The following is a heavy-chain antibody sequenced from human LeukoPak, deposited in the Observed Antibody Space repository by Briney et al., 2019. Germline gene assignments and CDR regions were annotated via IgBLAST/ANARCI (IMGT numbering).Heavy chain of an antibody. Sequence: SEALSLTCTVSGGSISSYYWSWIRQPPGKGLEWIGYIYYSGSTNYNPSLKSRVTISVDTSKNQFSLKLSSVTAADTAVYYCARTPGNWFDPWGQGTLVTVSS. J-gene: IGHJ5*02. CDR1: GGSISSYY. D-gene: IGHD3-10*01. CDR2: IYYSGST. V-gene: IGHV4-59*01. CDR3: ARTPGNWFDP.